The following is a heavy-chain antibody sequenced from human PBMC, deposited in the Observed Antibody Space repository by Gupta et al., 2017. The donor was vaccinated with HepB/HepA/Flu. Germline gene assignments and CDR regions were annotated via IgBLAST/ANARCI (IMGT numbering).Heavy chain of an antibody. D-gene: IGHD2-21*02. V-gene: IGHV1-69-2*01. CDR1: GYSFTDYY. CDR2: VDPEDGET. CDR3: ATWPFRVTDRDFDH. J-gene: IGHJ4*02. Sequence: EVQVVQSGPDVKKPGSTVKISCKFSGYSFTDYYIHGIKEAPGKGLQWMGLVDPEDGETHYAEKFQDRLNMTADTSTGTAYIKLSGLTSEDTAIYYCATWPFRVTDRDFDHWGQGTLVTV.